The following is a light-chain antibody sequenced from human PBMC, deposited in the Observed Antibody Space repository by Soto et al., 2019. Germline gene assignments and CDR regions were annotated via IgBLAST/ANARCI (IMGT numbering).Light chain of an antibody. J-gene: IGKJ5*01. CDR1: QSVNSN. CDR2: DAS. Sequence: EIVLTQAAASLSLSPGERATLSCRASQSVNSNLAWYQHKPGQAPRLLIYDASNRATGIPARFSGSGSGTDFTLTVSSLEPEDFAVYYCQHGSDWPPFTFGQGTRLEIK. CDR3: QHGSDWPPFT. V-gene: IGKV3-11*01.